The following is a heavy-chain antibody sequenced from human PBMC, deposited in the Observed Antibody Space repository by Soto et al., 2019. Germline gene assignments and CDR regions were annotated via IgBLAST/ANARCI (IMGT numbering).Heavy chain of an antibody. CDR1: GFNFDVYA. J-gene: IGHJ6*02. Sequence: GGSLRLSCAASGFNFDVYAMHWVRQAPGKGLEWVSGISWNSGSKAYADSVKGRFAISRDNAKTSLFLQMNSLRAEDTALYFCARDVRFFEENIFYGMDVWGQGIMVTVSS. V-gene: IGHV3-9*01. D-gene: IGHD3-3*01. CDR3: ARDVRFFEENIFYGMDV. CDR2: ISWNSGSK.